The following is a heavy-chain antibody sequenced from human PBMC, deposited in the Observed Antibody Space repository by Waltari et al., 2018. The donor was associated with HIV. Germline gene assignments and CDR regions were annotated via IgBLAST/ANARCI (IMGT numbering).Heavy chain of an antibody. CDR3: ASGPHEYYFDY. D-gene: IGHD3-10*01. CDR2: IYYSGST. CDR1: GGSISSSSYY. Sequence: QLQLQESGPGLVKPSETLSLTCTVSGGSISSSSYYWGWIRQPPGKGLEWIGSIYYSGSTYYNPSLKSRVTISVDTSKNQFSLKLSAVTAADTAVYYCASGPHEYYFDYWGQGTLVTVSS. V-gene: IGHV4-39*01. J-gene: IGHJ4*02.